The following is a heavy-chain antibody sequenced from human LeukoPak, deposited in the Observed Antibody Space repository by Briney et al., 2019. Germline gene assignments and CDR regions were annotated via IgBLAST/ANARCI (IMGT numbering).Heavy chain of an antibody. J-gene: IGHJ5*02. V-gene: IGHV1-69*05. CDR1: GGTFSSYA. D-gene: IGHD3-22*01. Sequence: SVKVSCKASGGTFSSYAISWVRQAPGQGLEWMGRIIPIFGTANYAQKFQGRVTITTDESTSTAYMELSSLRSEDTAVYYCARDSPYYYDSSPNWFDTWGQGTLVTVFS. CDR3: ARDSPYYYDSSPNWFDT. CDR2: IIPIFGTA.